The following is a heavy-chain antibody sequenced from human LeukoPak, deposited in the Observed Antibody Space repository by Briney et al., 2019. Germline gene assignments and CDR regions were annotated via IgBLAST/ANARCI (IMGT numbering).Heavy chain of an antibody. V-gene: IGHV3-23*01. J-gene: IGHJ6*03. CDR3: AKGLRTGVGPYMGYHYYMDV. CDR1: GFTFSTYS. D-gene: IGHD3-16*01. Sequence: GGSLRLSCAASGFTFSTYSMNWVRQAPGKGLKWVSTINDNGDGTYYADSVKGRFTISRDNSYNTVSLQMNSLRDEDTGVYYCAKGLRTGVGPYMGYHYYMDVWGKGATVTVSS. CDR2: INDNGDGT.